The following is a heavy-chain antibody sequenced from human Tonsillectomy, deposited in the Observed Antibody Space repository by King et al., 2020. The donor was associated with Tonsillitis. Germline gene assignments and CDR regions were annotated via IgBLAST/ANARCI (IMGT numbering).Heavy chain of an antibody. CDR2: ISAYNGNT. CDR1: GYTFTSYG. J-gene: IGHJ4*02. V-gene: IGHV1-18*01. D-gene: IGHD3-22*01. Sequence: VQLVESGAEVKKPGASVKVSCKASGYTFTSYGISWVRQAPGQGLEWMGWISAYNGNTNYAQKLQGRVTMTTDTSTSTAYMELRSLRSDDTAVYYCARGSTYYYDSSGYLPLDSWGQGTLVTVSS. CDR3: ARGSTYYYDSSGYLPLDS.